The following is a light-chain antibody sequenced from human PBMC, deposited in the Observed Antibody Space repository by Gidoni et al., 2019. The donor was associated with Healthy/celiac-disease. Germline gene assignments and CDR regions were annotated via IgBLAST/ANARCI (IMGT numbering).Light chain of an antibody. Sequence: QSVLTQPPSVSGAPGQRVTISCTGSSSNIGAGYDVHWYQQLPGTAPKLLIYGNSNRPSGVSDRFSGSKSGTSASLAITGLQAEDEADYYCQSYDSSLSGCYVFGTGTKVTVL. V-gene: IGLV1-40*01. CDR2: GNS. CDR1: SSNIGAGYD. CDR3: QSYDSSLSGCYV. J-gene: IGLJ1*01.